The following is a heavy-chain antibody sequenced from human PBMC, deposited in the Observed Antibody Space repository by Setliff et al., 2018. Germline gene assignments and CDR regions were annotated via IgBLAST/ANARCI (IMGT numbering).Heavy chain of an antibody. CDR3: ARVDFTMLQGVLGQ. CDR1: GGSLSGNY. Sequence: PSETLSLTCAVYGGSLSGNYWNWIRQPPGKGLEWIGEINHSGNTNYNPSLKSRVTISVDMSKNQFSMKLTSVTAADTAVYYCARVDFTMLQGVLGQWGQGTLVTVSS. D-gene: IGHD3-10*01. J-gene: IGHJ1*01. CDR2: INHSGNT. V-gene: IGHV4-34*01.